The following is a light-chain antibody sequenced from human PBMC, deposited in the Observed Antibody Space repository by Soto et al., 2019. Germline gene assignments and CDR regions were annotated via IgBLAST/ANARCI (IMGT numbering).Light chain of an antibody. CDR3: SSYTSSSTRV. J-gene: IGLJ1*01. CDR2: EVS. V-gene: IGLV2-14*01. Sequence: QSALTQPASVSVSLGQSITISCTGTSSDVGGYHYVSWYQQYPGKAPKLMIYEVSNRPSGVSNRFSGSKSGHTASLTSSGLQAEDEADYYCSSYTSSSTRVFGTGTKLTVL. CDR1: SSDVGGYHY.